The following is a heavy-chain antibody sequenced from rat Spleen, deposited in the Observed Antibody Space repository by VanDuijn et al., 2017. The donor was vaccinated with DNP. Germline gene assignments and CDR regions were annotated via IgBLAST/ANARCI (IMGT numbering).Heavy chain of an antibody. D-gene: IGHD1-4*01. CDR1: GFTFSDYN. Sequence: EVQLVESGGGLVQPGRSLKLSCAASGFTFSDYNMAWVRQAPKKGLEWVATIIYDSSRTYYRDSVKGRFTMSRDNAKSTLYLQMDSLRSEDTATYYCATHTFTPGITTPFAYWGQGTLVTVSS. CDR3: ATHTFTPGITTPFAY. CDR2: IIYDSSRT. J-gene: IGHJ3*01. V-gene: IGHV5S10*01.